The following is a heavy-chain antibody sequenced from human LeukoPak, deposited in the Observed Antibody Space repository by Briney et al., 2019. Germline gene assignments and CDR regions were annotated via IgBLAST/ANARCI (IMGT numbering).Heavy chain of an antibody. D-gene: IGHD3-10*01. Sequence: GGSLRLSCAASELTFSIYGMHWVRQAPGKGLEWVAVISFDGGNKVYADCVKGRVTISRDNSKNTLSLQMNSLRVEDTAVYYCAKEKGSGSYYNYQYGMVVWGQGTTVTVSS. J-gene: IGHJ6*02. CDR1: ELTFSIYG. CDR3: AKEKGSGSYYNYQYGMVV. CDR2: ISFDGGNK. V-gene: IGHV3-30*18.